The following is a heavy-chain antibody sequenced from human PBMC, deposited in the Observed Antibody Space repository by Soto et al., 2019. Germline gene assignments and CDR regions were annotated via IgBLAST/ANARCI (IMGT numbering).Heavy chain of an antibody. CDR1: GYTFTGYY. J-gene: IGHJ4*02. V-gene: IGHV1-46*01. Sequence: ASVKVSCKASGYTFTGYYMHWVRQAPGQGLEWMGMINPSGGSTSYAQKFQGRVTMTRDTSTSTVYMELSSLRSEDTAVYYFARGGYDYVWGSYRSPPYFDYWGQGTLVTVSS. CDR2: INPSGGST. CDR3: ARGGYDYVWGSYRSPPYFDY. D-gene: IGHD3-16*02.